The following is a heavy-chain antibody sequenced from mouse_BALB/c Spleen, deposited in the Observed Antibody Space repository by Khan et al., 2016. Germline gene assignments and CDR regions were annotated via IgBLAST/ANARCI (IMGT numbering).Heavy chain of an antibody. CDR3: ARAWYSMDY. J-gene: IGHJ4*01. CDR1: GYTFSNYW. V-gene: IGHV1-9*01. Sequence: QVRLQQSGAELMKPGASVKISCKATGYTFSNYWIAWVKQRPGHGLEWIGDILPGNANSNYNENLKGKATLTADTSSNTAYMHISSLTSEDSAVYYCARAWYSMDYWGQGTSVTVSS. CDR2: ILPGNANS.